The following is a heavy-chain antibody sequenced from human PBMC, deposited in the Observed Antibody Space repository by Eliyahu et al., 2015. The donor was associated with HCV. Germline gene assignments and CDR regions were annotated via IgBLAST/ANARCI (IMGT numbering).Heavy chain of an antibody. CDR1: GFTFSSSW. CDR3: ASEIRLGY. CDR2: INSDGGIT. J-gene: IGHJ4*02. V-gene: IGHV3-74*01. Sequence: EVQLVEPGGGLVQPGGSLRLSCAASGFTFSSSWMHWVRQVPGKGLVWVSRINSDGGITSYADSVKDRFTISRDNAKNTLYLQMNSLRAEDSAVYYCASEIRLGYWGQGTLVTVSS.